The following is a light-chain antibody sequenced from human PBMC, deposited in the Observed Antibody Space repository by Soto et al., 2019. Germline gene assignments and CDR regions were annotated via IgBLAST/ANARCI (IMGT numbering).Light chain of an antibody. V-gene: IGKV3-20*01. CDR3: QQSYSTPIT. Sequence: ETELTQSPGTLSLSPGERDTLSCRASQSIRNNFLAWYQQKPGQAPRLLIYGASNRATGIPDRFSGSGSGTDFTLTISRLQPEDFATYYCQQSYSTPITFGQGTRLEIK. J-gene: IGKJ5*01. CDR2: GAS. CDR1: QSIRNNF.